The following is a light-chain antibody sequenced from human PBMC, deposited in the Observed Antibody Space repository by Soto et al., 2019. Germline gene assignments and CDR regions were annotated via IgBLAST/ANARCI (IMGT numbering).Light chain of an antibody. J-gene: IGKJ5*01. CDR2: GAS. CDR1: QSVSSSY. Sequence: EIVLTQSPGTLSLSPGERATLSCRASQSVSSSYLAWYQQKPGPAPRLLIYGASSRATGIPDRVRGSGSGTDFTLTISRLEPEDFAVHYCQQYGSSPPVTFGHGTRLEIK. V-gene: IGKV3-20*01. CDR3: QQYGSSPPVT.